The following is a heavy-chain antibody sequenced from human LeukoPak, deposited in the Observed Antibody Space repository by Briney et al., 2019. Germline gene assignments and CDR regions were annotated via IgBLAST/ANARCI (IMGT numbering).Heavy chain of an antibody. Sequence: KPSETLSLTCTVSGGSISSYYWSWIRQPPGKGLEWIGYIYYSGSTNYNPSLKSRVTISVDTSKNQFSLKLSSVTAADTAVYYCARNGGYNAYYYGMDVWGQGTTVTVSS. CDR2: IYYSGST. J-gene: IGHJ6*02. CDR1: GGSISSYY. CDR3: ARNGGYNAYYYGMDV. D-gene: IGHD5-24*01. V-gene: IGHV4-59*01.